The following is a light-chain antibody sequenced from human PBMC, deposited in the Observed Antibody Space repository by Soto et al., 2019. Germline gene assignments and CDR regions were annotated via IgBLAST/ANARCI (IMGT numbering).Light chain of an antibody. CDR1: SSDVGSHDL. CDR2: DVS. J-gene: IGLJ1*01. Sequence: QSVLTQPASVSVSPGQSIAISCTGTSSDVGSHDLVSWYQQQSGKVPKLIIYDVSSRPSGVSNRFSGSKSGNTASLTISVLQAEDEADYYCSSFTSTTTYVFGTGTKVTVL. V-gene: IGLV2-14*02. CDR3: SSFTSTTTYV.